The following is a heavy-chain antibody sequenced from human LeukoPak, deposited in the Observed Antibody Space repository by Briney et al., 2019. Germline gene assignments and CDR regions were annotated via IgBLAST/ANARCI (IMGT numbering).Heavy chain of an antibody. V-gene: IGHV3-15*01. D-gene: IGHD2-2*01. CDR2: IKSKTDGGTT. Sequence: PGGSLRLSCAASGFTFSNAWMSWVRQAPGKGLEWVGRIKSKTDGGTTDYAAPVKGRFTISRDDSKNTLYLQMNSLKTEDTAVYYCPTHRLAMTDRYFDLCGRRTLVTVSS. CDR3: PTHRLAMTDRYFDL. CDR1: GFTFSNAW. J-gene: IGHJ2*01.